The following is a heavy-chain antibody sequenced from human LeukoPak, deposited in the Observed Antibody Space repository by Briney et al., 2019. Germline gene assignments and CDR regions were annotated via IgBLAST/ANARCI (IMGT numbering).Heavy chain of an antibody. CDR1: GYSFTNYW. J-gene: IGHJ4*02. V-gene: IGHV5-51*01. Sequence: GESLKTSCEGSGYSFTNYWIGWVRQMPGKGLEWMGIIYPDDSDTRYSPSFQGQVTISADKSIGTAYLQWSSLKASDTAMYYCVIGGDSSTSCYRCFNYWGQGTLVTVSS. D-gene: IGHD2-2*01. CDR2: IYPDDSDT. CDR3: VIGGDSSTSCYRCFNY.